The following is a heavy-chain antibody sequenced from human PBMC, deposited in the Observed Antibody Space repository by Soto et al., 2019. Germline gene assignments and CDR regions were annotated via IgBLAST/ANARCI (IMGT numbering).Heavy chain of an antibody. J-gene: IGHJ6*02. V-gene: IGHV3-30*18. D-gene: IGHD1-7*01. Sequence: GGSLRLSCAASGFTFSSYGMHWVRQAPGKGLEWVAVISYDGSNKYYADSVKGRFTISRDNSKNTLYLQMNSLRAEDTAVYYCANLELPPAWNYGMDVWGQGTTVTVS. CDR3: ANLELPPAWNYGMDV. CDR1: GFTFSSYG. CDR2: ISYDGSNK.